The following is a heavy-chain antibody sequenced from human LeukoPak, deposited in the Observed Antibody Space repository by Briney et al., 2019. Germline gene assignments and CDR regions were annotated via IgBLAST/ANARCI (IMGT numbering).Heavy chain of an antibody. Sequence: GGSLRLSCAASGFTFSNAWMNWVRQAPGKGLEWVSSISSSSSYIYYADSVKGRFTISRDNAKNSLYLQMNSLRAEDTAVYYCARDLLYGPGAFDIWGQGTMVTVSS. J-gene: IGHJ3*02. V-gene: IGHV3-21*01. CDR3: ARDLLYGPGAFDI. D-gene: IGHD3-16*01. CDR1: GFTFSNAW. CDR2: ISSSSSYI.